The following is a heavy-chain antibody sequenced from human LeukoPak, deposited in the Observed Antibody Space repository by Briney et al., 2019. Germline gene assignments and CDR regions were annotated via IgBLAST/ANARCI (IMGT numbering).Heavy chain of an antibody. CDR1: GYTFTSYG. D-gene: IGHD1-26*01. CDR3: ARGLYSGSYFGSLGY. V-gene: IGHV1-18*01. CDR2: ISAYNGNT. J-gene: IGHJ4*02. Sequence: ASVKVSCKASGYTFTSYGISWVRQAPGQGLEWVGWISAYNGNTNYAQKLQGRVTMTTDTSTSTAYMELRSLRSDDTAVYYCARGLYSGSYFGSLGYWGQGTLVTVSS.